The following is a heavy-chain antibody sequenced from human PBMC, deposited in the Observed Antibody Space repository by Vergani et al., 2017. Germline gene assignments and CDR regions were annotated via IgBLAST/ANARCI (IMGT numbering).Heavy chain of an antibody. V-gene: IGHV3-30*03. CDR3: ARDHFDAFDI. Sequence: QVELVESGGGVVQPGRSLRLSCAVSGFTFSAYGMHWVRQAPGKGLEWVAVISYDGGNQYYADPVKGRFTISRDNSKNTLYLQMNSLRAEDTAVYYCARDHFDAFDIWGQGTMVTVSS. J-gene: IGHJ3*02. CDR2: ISYDGGNQ. CDR1: GFTFSAYG.